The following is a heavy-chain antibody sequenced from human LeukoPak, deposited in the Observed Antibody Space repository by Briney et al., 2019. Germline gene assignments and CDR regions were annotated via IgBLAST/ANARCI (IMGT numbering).Heavy chain of an antibody. Sequence: SETLSLTCTVSGFSISSSSYYWGWLRQPPGKGLEWIVSIYYSGSTYYNPSLKSRVTISVDTSKNQFSLKLSSVTAADTAVYYCARQIVVVPAAMPPLFDYWGQGTLVTVSS. CDR2: IYYSGST. CDR3: ARQIVVVPAAMPPLFDY. J-gene: IGHJ4*02. V-gene: IGHV4-39*01. D-gene: IGHD2-2*01. CDR1: GFSISSSSYY.